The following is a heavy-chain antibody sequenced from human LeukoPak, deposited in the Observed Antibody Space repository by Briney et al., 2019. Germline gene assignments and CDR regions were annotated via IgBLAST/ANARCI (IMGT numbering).Heavy chain of an antibody. CDR1: GYSFPNYW. CDR3: ARHAYSSGWRDFDY. D-gene: IGHD6-19*01. V-gene: IGHV5-51*01. Sequence: GGSLKISCQGSGYSFPNYWIAWVRQLPGKGLEWIGIIYPGDSDTRYSPSFQGQVTISADKSISTAYLQWSSLKASDTAMYYCARHAYSSGWRDFDYWGQGTLVTVSS. CDR2: IYPGDSDT. J-gene: IGHJ4*02.